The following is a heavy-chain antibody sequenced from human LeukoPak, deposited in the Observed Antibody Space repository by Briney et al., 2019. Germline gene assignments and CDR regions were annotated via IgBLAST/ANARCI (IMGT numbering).Heavy chain of an antibody. Sequence: SETLSLTCTVSGGSISSNNWWSWVRQPPGKGLEWIGKIFISGSSNYNPSLKSRVTISVDRSKNQFSLKLTSVTAADTAVYYCARDFRGSVDAFDIWGQGTMVAVSS. CDR3: ARDFRGSVDAFDI. CDR2: IFISGSS. J-gene: IGHJ3*02. V-gene: IGHV4-4*02. CDR1: GGSISSNNW.